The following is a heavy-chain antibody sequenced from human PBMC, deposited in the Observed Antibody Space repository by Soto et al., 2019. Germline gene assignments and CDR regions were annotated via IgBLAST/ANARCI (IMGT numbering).Heavy chain of an antibody. J-gene: IGHJ3*02. V-gene: IGHV3-9*01. Sequence: EVQLVESGGGLVQPGRSLRLSCAASGFTFDDYAMHWVRHAPGKGLEWVSGISWNSGSIGYADSVKGRFTISRDNAKNSLYLQMNSLRAEDTALYYCAKDKGTCSSTSCYFLYAFDIWGQGTMVTVSS. CDR1: GFTFDDYA. D-gene: IGHD2-2*01. CDR3: AKDKGTCSSTSCYFLYAFDI. CDR2: ISWNSGSI.